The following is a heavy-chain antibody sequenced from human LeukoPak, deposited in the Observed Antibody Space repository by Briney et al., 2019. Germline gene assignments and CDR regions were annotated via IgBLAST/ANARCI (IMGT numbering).Heavy chain of an antibody. CDR3: AKGSAQYYFDS. J-gene: IGHJ4*02. CDR1: GFTFSSYG. Sequence: PGGSLRLSCAASGFTFSSYGMSWVRQAPGKGLEWVSSLSSSGGSTYYADSVKGRFTISRDNSKNTLYLQMNSLRAEDTAVYYCAKGSAQYYFDSWGQGTLVTVSS. CDR2: LSSSGGST. D-gene: IGHD3-10*01. V-gene: IGHV3-23*01.